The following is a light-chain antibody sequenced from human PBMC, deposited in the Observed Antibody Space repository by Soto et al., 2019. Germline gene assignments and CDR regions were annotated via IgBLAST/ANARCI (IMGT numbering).Light chain of an antibody. CDR3: QQYHNWPLT. J-gene: IGKJ4*01. Sequence: IVMTQSPATLSVSPGESATLSCRASQTVSSHLAWYQQKPGRAPGLLIYETSSRATGFPARFSGSGSETEFTLTISGLQSEDFALYYCQQYHNWPLTFGGGTTLQIK. CDR2: ETS. CDR1: QTVSSH. V-gene: IGKV3-15*01.